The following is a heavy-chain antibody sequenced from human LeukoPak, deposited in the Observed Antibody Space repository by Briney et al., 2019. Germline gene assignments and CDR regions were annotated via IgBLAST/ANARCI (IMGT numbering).Heavy chain of an antibody. D-gene: IGHD6-19*01. J-gene: IGHJ4*02. CDR2: INTSGGST. CDR1: GYTFTSYY. V-gene: IGHV1-46*01. CDR3: ARGSGLDSFDY. Sequence: ASVKVSCKAYGYTFTSYYMHWVRQAPGQLLEWMGIINTSGGSTTYAQKFQGRVTMTRDTSTSTVFMELSSLRSEDTAVYSCARGSGLDSFDYWGQGTLVTVSS.